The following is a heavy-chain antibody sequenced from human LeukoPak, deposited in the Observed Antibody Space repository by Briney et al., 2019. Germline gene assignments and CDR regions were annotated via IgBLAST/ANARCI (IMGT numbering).Heavy chain of an antibody. CDR1: GFTFSSYE. CDR2: ISSSGSTI. Sequence: GGSLRLSCAASGFTFSSYEMNWVRQDPGKGLEWVSYISSSGSTIYYADSVKGRFTISRDNAKNSLYLQMNSLRAEDTAVYYCAREGGYSYGGFDYWGQGTLVTVSS. J-gene: IGHJ4*02. CDR3: AREGGYSYGGFDY. D-gene: IGHD5-18*01. V-gene: IGHV3-48*03.